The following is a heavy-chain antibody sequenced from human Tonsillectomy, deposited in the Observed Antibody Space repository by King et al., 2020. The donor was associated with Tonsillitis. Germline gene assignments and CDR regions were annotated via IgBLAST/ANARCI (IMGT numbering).Heavy chain of an antibody. Sequence: VQLQESGPGLVNPSQTLSLTCTVSGGSISSGAYYWNWIRQHPGKGLELIGHIYYSGSTYYNPSLKSRLTISLDTSKNQFSLNLSSLTAADTAVYFCARXMVGATSAFAIXGQGTMVTVSS. J-gene: IGHJ3*02. V-gene: IGHV4-31*03. CDR1: GGSISSGAYY. CDR2: IYYSGST. CDR3: ARXMVGATSAFAI. D-gene: IGHD1-26*01.